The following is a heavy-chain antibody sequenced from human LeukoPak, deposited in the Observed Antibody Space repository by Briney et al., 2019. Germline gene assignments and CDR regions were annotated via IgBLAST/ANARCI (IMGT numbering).Heavy chain of an antibody. V-gene: IGHV4-31*03. CDR3: ARLPIYSNTWYGLDY. J-gene: IGHJ4*02. D-gene: IGHD6-13*01. CDR1: GGSISSGGYY. Sequence: SQTLSLTCTVSGGSISSGGYYWSWIRQHPGKGLEWIGYIYYSGSTYYNPSLKSRVTISVDTSKNQFSLKLSSVTAADTAVYYCARLPIYSNTWYGLDYWGQGTLVTVSS. CDR2: IYYSGST.